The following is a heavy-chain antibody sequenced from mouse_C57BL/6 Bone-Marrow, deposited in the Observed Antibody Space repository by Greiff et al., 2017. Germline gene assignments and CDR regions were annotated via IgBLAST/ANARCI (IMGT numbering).Heavy chain of an antibody. V-gene: IGHV5-4*01. CDR1: GFTFSSYA. CDR2: ISDGGSYT. D-gene: IGHD2-4*01. J-gene: IGHJ3*01. CDR3: AREDYYEGFAY. Sequence: VMLVESGGGLVKPGGSLKLSCAASGFTFSSYAMSWVRQTPEKRLEWVATISDGGSYTYYPDNVKGRFTISRDNAKNNLYLQMSHLKSEDTAMYYCAREDYYEGFAYWGQGTLVTVSA.